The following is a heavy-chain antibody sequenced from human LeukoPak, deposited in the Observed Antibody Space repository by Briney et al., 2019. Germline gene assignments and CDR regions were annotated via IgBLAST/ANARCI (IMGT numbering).Heavy chain of an antibody. CDR3: ARGTIAWAGVDY. V-gene: IGHV3-9*03. CDR2: ISWNSGSI. J-gene: IGHJ4*02. CDR1: GFTFDDYA. Sequence: GGSLRLSCAASGFTFDDYAMHWVRQAPGKGLEWVSGISWNSGSIGYADSVKGRFTISRDNAKNTLYLQMNSLRAEDMAVYYCARGTIAWAGVDYWGQGTLVTVSS. D-gene: IGHD3-10*01.